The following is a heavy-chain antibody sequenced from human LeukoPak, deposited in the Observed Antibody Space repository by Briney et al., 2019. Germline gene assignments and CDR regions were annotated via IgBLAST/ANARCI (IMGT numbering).Heavy chain of an antibody. CDR1: GDTFTTYG. D-gene: IGHD4-17*01. V-gene: IGHV1-18*01. CDR2: ISGYNGNT. J-gene: IGHJ4*02. CDR3: ARAGAAVTMFFDF. Sequence: ASVKVSCKASGDTFTTYGITWVRQAPGQGLEWMGWISGYNGNTEYTQKFQGRVAMTRDTSTSTAYMELRSLTSDDTALYYCARAGAAVTMFFDFWGQGTLVTVSS.